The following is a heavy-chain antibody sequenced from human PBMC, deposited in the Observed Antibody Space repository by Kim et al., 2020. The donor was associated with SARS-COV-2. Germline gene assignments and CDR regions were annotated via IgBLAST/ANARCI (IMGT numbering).Heavy chain of an antibody. V-gene: IGHV4-59*08. D-gene: IGHD5-12*01. CDR2: VYSSGTT. Sequence: SETLSLTCSVSGDSIRSYYWSWIRQSPGKGPEWIGYVYSSGTTRYNSAFKNRVTMSADTSRNQLSLQLDSVTAADTGMYYCARHEGGSGYGFFVYWGLG. J-gene: IGHJ4*02. CDR1: GDSIRSYY. CDR3: ARHEGGSGYGFFVY.